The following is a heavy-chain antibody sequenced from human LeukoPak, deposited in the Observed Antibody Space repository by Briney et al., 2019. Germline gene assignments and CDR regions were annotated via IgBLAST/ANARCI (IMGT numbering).Heavy chain of an antibody. CDR2: IYYSRYT. CDR3: ATGYGSGSYPLDP. Sequence: SETLSLTCTVSGDFITAYYWGWIRQPPGKGLEWIGSIYYSRYTYYNPSLKSRVTISVDTSKNQFSLKLSSVTAADTAVYYCATGYGSGSYPLDPWGQGTLVTVSS. CDR1: GDFITAYY. J-gene: IGHJ5*02. D-gene: IGHD3-10*01. V-gene: IGHV4-39*01.